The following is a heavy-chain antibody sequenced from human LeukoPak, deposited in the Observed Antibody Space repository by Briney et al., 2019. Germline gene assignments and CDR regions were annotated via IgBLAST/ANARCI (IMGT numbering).Heavy chain of an antibody. D-gene: IGHD2-2*01. CDR2: INHSGST. Sequence: SETLSLTCAVYGGSFSGYYWSWIRQPPGKGLEWIGEINHSGSTNYNPSLKSRVTISVDTSKNQFSLKLSSVTAADTAVYYCARANTVVVPVVMDYWGQGTLVTVSS. CDR3: ARANTVVVPVVMDY. V-gene: IGHV4-34*01. CDR1: GGSFSGYY. J-gene: IGHJ4*02.